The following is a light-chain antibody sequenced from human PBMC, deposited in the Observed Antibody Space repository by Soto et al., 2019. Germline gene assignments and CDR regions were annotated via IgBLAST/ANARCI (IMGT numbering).Light chain of an antibody. J-gene: IGLJ2*01. V-gene: IGLV2-14*01. CDR3: SSGVV. CDR1: SSDVGGYNY. Sequence: QSALTQPASVSGSPGQSITISCTGTSSDVGGYNYVSWYQQHPGKAPKLMIYEVSNRPSGVSNRFSGSKSGNTASLTISGLQAEDEADYYCSSGVVFGGGTKLTVL. CDR2: EVS.